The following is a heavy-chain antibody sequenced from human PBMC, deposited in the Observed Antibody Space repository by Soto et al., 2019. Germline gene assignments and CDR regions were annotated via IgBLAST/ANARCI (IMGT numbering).Heavy chain of an antibody. J-gene: IGHJ4*02. V-gene: IGHV1-46*01. D-gene: IGHD3-22*01. CDR1: GYTFTSYY. CDR3: ARAVGYDSSGYGTQFEY. CDR2: INPSGGST. Sequence: GASVKVSCKASGYTFTSYYMHWVRQAPGQGLEWMGIINPSGGSTSYAQKFQGRVTMTRDTSTSTVYMELSSLRSEDTAVYYCARAVGYDSSGYGTQFEYWGQGTLVTVSS.